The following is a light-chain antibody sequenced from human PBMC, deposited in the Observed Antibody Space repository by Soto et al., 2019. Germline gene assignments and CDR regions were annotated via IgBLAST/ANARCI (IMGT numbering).Light chain of an antibody. CDR3: QKYNSAPLS. CDR2: SAS. J-gene: IGKJ4*01. CDR1: QDIRDY. Sequence: DIQMTQSPTSLSASVGDRVTITCRASQDIRDYLAWYQQRPGKVPNLLIYSASTLQSGVPSRFSGSGSGTDSTLTISSLQPEDAATYFCQKYNSAPLSFGGGTKVEIK. V-gene: IGKV1-27*01.